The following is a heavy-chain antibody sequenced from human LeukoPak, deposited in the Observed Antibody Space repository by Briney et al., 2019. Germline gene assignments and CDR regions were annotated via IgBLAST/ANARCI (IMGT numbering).Heavy chain of an antibody. D-gene: IGHD3-22*01. CDR2: IYYSGST. Sequence: KPSETLSLTCTVSGGSISSGGYYWSWIRQHPGKGLEWIGYIYYSGSTNYNPSLKSRVTISVDTSKNQFSLKLSSVTAADTAVYYCARDMAYDGSGYYYGDAFDIWGQGTMVTVSS. CDR1: GGSISSGGYY. V-gene: IGHV4-61*08. CDR3: ARDMAYDGSGYYYGDAFDI. J-gene: IGHJ3*02.